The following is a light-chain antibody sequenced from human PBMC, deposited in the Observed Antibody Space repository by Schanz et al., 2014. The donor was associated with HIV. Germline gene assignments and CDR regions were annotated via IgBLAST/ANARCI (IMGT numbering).Light chain of an antibody. CDR2: GAS. V-gene: IGKV3-20*01. CDR1: QSISNN. J-gene: IGKJ5*01. Sequence: EIVMTQSPATLYVSPGEGATLSCRASQSISNNLAWYQHKPGQAPRLLIYGASSRATGIPDRFSGSGSGTDFTLTISRLEPEDFAVYYCQQYGTSLITFGQGTRLEI. CDR3: QQYGTSLIT.